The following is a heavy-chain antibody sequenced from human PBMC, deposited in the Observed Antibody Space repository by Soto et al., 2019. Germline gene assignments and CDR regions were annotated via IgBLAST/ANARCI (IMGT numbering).Heavy chain of an antibody. CDR3: ARGRSSTSPYPIGY. V-gene: IGHV4-31*03. CDR1: GGSISSGGYY. Sequence: QVQLQESGPGLVKPSQTLSLTCTVSGGSISSGGYYWSWIRQHPGKGLEWIGYIYYSGSTYYNPSLKSRVTIAVDTSKNQFSLKLGSVTAADTAVYYCARGRSSTSPYPIGYCGQGTLVTVSS. J-gene: IGHJ4*02. D-gene: IGHD2-2*01. CDR2: IYYSGST.